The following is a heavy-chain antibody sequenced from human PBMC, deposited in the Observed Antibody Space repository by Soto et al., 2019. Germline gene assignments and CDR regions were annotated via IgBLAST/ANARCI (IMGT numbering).Heavy chain of an antibody. J-gene: IGHJ6*02. V-gene: IGHV3-23*01. CDR3: ARDFPYYYYGMDV. CDR1: GFTFSSYA. Sequence: EVQLLESGGGLLQPGGSLRLSCAASGFTFSSYAMNWVRQAPGKGLEWVSAISGSGGTTYYADSVKGRFTISRDNSKNTLYLQMNSLRADDTAVYYCARDFPYYYYGMDVWGQGTTVTVSS. CDR2: ISGSGGTT.